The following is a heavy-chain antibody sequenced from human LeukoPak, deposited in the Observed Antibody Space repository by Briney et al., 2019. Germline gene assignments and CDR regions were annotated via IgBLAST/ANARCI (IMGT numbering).Heavy chain of an antibody. CDR2: IVVGSGNT. D-gene: IGHD3-22*01. CDR1: GFTFTSSA. Sequence: SVKVSCKASGFTFTSSAMQWVRQARGQRLEWIGWIVVGSGNTNYAQKFQERVTITRDMSTSKAYMELSSLRSEDTAVYYCAAPTRSSGYYFNLDYWGQGTLVTVSS. V-gene: IGHV1-58*02. CDR3: AAPTRSSGYYFNLDY. J-gene: IGHJ4*02.